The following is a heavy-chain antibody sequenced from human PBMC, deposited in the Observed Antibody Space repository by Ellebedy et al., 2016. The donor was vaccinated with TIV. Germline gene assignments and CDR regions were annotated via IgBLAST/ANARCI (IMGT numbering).Heavy chain of an antibody. CDR3: ARGGWRSYMDV. CDR1: GYTFTSYG. D-gene: IGHD2-15*01. Sequence: AASVKVSCKASGYTFTSYGISWVRHAPGEGLEWMGGIIPIFGTANYAQKLQGRVTIPADESTSTAYMELSSLRSEDTAVYYCARGGWRSYMDVWGQGTTVTVSS. CDR2: IIPIFGTA. J-gene: IGHJ6*02. V-gene: IGHV1-69*13.